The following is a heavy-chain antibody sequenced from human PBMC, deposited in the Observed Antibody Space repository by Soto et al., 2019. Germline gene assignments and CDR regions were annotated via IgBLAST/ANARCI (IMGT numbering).Heavy chain of an antibody. Sequence: PGEFLRLSCAASGFTFSSYAMHWVRQAPGKGLEWVAVISYDGSNKYYADSVKGRFTISRDNSKNTLYLQMNSLRAEDTAVYYCATDSFPTRSSRIYYYYGMDVWGQWTTVTVSS. V-gene: IGHV3-30-3*01. J-gene: IGHJ6*02. D-gene: IGHD1-26*01. CDR2: ISYDGSNK. CDR3: ATDSFPTRSSRIYYYYGMDV. CDR1: GFTFSSYA.